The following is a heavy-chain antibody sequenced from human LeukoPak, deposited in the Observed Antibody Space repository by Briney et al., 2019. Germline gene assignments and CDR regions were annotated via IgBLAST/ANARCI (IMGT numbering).Heavy chain of an antibody. CDR3: AREGDFCTTTTCYYYFDY. V-gene: IGHV1-69*05. CDR2: IIPTFDTT. J-gene: IGHJ4*02. CDR1: GGTFSSYA. Sequence: SVKVSCKDSGGTFSSYAVSWVRRAPGQGLEWMGRIIPTFDTTIYAQKFQGRLTITTDESRNTAYMDLSSLRSEDTAVYYCAREGDFCTTTTCYYYFDYWGQGTLVTVSS. D-gene: IGHD2-2*01.